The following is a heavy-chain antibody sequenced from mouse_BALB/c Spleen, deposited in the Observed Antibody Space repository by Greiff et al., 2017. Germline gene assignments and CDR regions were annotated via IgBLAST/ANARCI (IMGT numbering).Heavy chain of an antibody. Sequence: EVKLMESGGGLVQPGGSLKLSCAASGFTFSSYYMSWVRQTPEKRLELVAAINSNGGSTYYPDTVKGRFTISRDNAKNTLYLQMSSLKSEDTALYYCARRWGNYPYYAMDYWGQGTSVTVSS. V-gene: IGHV5-6-2*01. CDR3: ARRWGNYPYYAMDY. J-gene: IGHJ4*01. CDR1: GFTFSSYY. CDR2: INSNGGST. D-gene: IGHD2-1*01.